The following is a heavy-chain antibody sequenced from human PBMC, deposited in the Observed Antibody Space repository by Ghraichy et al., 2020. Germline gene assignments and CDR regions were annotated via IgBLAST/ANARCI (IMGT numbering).Heavy chain of an antibody. V-gene: IGHV1-24*01. J-gene: IGHJ3*02. CDR3: ATWGIEVDGRVNALDI. CDR1: GYTLTELS. Sequence: ASVKVSCKVSGYTLTELSMHWVRQAPGKGLDWMGSFDPEAGETIYAQKFQGRVTMTEDTSTDTAYMELSSLRSEDTALYYCATWGIEVDGRVNALDIWGQGTMVTVSS. D-gene: IGHD6-19*01. CDR2: FDPEAGET.